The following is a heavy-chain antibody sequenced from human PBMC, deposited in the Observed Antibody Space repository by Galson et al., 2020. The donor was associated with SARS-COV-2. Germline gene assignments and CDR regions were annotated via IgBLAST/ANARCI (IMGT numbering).Heavy chain of an antibody. Sequence: GGSLRLSCAASGFTFSSYSMNWVRQAPGKGLEWVSSISSSSSYIYYADSVKGRFTISRDNAKNSLYLQMNSLRAEDTAVYYCARSGTMVRGVSESVWGKGTTVTVSS. CDR2: ISSSSSYI. J-gene: IGHJ6*04. CDR3: ARSGTMVRGVSESV. V-gene: IGHV3-21*01. CDR1: GFTFSSYS. D-gene: IGHD3-10*01.